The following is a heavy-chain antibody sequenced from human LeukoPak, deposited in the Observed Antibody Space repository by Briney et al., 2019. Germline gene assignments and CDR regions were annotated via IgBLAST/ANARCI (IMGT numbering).Heavy chain of an antibody. V-gene: IGHV4-39*01. J-gene: IGHJ4*02. CDR3: ARPIVGATRGFDD. D-gene: IGHD1-26*01. Sequence: SETLSLTCTVSAGSITSTSNYWGWIRQPPGKELEWIGSISYSGTTFYNPSLKSRVTISVDTSKNQFSLTLSSVTAADTAVYYCARPIVGATRGFDDWGQGTLVTVSS. CDR2: ISYSGTT. CDR1: AGSITSTSNY.